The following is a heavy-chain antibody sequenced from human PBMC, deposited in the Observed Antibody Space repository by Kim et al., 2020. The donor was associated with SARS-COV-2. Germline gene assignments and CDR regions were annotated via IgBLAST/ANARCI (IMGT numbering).Heavy chain of an antibody. V-gene: IGHV3-23*05. CDR3: AKDHPSDGWPTFDS. D-gene: IGHD6-19*01. Sequence: GGSLRLSCAASGFTFSRRAMSWVRQAPGKGLEWIASVNNGNNPYYAASVRGRFTVSRDNTKDTVYLQMNSLRAEDTALYYCAKDHPSDGWPTFDSWGQGTLVEVSS. CDR2: VNNGNNP. J-gene: IGHJ4*02. CDR1: GFTFSRRA.